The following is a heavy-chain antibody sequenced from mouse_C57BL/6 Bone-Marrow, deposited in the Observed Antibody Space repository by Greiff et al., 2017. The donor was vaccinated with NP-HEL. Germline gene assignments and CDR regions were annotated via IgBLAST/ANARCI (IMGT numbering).Heavy chain of an antibody. Sequence: EVQLQQSGPELVKPGASVKIPCKASGYTFTDYNMAWVKQSHGKSLEWIGDINPNNGGTIYNQKFKGKATWTVDKSSSTAYMELRSLTSEDTAVCYCARERDGSYLFDYWGQGTTLTVSS. D-gene: IGHD1-1*02. J-gene: IGHJ2*01. CDR2: INPNNGGT. CDR3: ARERDGSYLFDY. V-gene: IGHV1-18*01. CDR1: GYTFTDYN.